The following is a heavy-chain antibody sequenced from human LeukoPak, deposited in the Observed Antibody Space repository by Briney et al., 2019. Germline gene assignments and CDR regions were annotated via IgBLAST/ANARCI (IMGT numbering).Heavy chain of an antibody. CDR3: ARRNAFDI. J-gene: IGHJ3*02. CDR1: GASISNYY. Sequence: SETLSLTCTVSGASISNYYWSWIRQPAGKGLEWLGFIYYSRSSSYNPSLKGRDSISVDTSKNQFSLKVTSVTAADTAVYYCARRNAFDIWGQGTMVTVSS. V-gene: IGHV4-59*08. CDR2: IYYSRSS.